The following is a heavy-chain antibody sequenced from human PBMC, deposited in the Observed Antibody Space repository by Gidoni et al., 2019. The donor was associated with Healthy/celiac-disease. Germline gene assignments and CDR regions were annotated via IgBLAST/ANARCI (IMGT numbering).Heavy chain of an antibody. J-gene: IGHJ4*02. V-gene: IGHV1-3*01. Sequence: QVQLVQSGAEVKKPGASVKVSCQASGYTFTSYSMHWVRQAPGQRLEWMGWINDGNGNTKYSQKFQGRVTITRDTSASTAYMELSSLRSEDKAVYYCATLGEQWLIDYWGQGTLVTVSS. CDR2: INDGNGNT. CDR1: GYTFTSYS. CDR3: ATLGEQWLIDY. D-gene: IGHD6-19*01.